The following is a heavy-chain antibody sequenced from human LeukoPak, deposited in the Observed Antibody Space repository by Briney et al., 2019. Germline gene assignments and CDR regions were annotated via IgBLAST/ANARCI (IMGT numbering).Heavy chain of an antibody. CDR2: IYYSGST. Sequence: SETLSLTCTVSGGSISNYYWSWIRQPPGKGLEWIGYIYYSGSTNYNPSLKSRVTISVDTSKNQFSLKLSSVTAADTAVYYCARAGYWGLTVDYWGQGTLVTVSS. D-gene: IGHD7-27*01. J-gene: IGHJ4*02. V-gene: IGHV4-59*12. CDR1: GGSISNYY. CDR3: ARAGYWGLTVDY.